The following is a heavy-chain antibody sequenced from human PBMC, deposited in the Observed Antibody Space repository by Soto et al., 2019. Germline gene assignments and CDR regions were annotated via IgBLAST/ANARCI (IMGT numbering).Heavy chain of an antibody. D-gene: IGHD6-19*01. CDR2: IYYSGST. CDR1: GGSISSYY. J-gene: IGHJ4*02. Sequence: QVQLQESGPGLVKPSETLSLTCTVSGGSISSYYWSWIPRPPGKGLEWIGYIYYSGSTKYNPSLKRRVTISVDTSKNQFSLKLSSVDAADTAVYYCAREFPISSGWCLGFDYWGQGTLVTVSS. CDR3: AREFPISSGWCLGFDY. V-gene: IGHV4-59*01.